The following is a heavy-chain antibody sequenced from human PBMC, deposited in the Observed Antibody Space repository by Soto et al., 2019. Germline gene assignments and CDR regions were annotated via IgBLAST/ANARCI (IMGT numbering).Heavy chain of an antibody. V-gene: IGHV4-34*01. CDR1: GGSFSGYY. D-gene: IGHD2-15*01. CDR3: ARRHGYCSGGSCDSFSFDY. CDR2: INHSGST. J-gene: IGHJ4*02. Sequence: QVQLQQWGAGLLKPSETLSLTCAVYGGSFSGYYWSWIRQPPGKGLEWIGEINHSGSTNYHPSLKSRVTISVDTSKNQFSLKLSSVTAADTAVYYCARRHGYCSGGSCDSFSFDYWGQGTLVTVSS.